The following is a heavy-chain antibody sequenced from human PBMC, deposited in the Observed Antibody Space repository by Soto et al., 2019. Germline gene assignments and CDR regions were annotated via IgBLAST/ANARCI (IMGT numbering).Heavy chain of an antibody. CDR3: VKDEGIEAMDV. CDR2: ITSSGSYV. J-gene: IGHJ6*02. CDR1: GFTFSRNT. Sequence: GGSLRLSCVTSGFTFSRNTMNWVRQAPGKGLEWVASITSSGSYVYYADSVKGRFSASRDNAKNSLSLQMDSLRPDDTAIYFCVKDEGIEAMDVWGQGPRSPSP. D-gene: IGHD3-3*02. V-gene: IGHV3-21*01.